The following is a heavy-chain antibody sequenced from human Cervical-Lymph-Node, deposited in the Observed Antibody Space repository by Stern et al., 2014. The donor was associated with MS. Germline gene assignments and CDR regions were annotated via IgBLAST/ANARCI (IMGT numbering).Heavy chain of an antibody. V-gene: IGHV5-51*03. D-gene: IGHD2-21*01. CDR2: IFPGHSDI. Sequence: MPLAQSGAELKKPGESLKISCKTSGYNFISYWIAWVRQVPGKGLEWIGIIFPGHSDITSSPSFHAHFTISVDKSITTAYLQWNSLKASDTAVYYCARWSVACDYWGQGALITVSS. J-gene: IGHJ4*02. CDR1: GYNFISYW. CDR3: ARWSVACDY.